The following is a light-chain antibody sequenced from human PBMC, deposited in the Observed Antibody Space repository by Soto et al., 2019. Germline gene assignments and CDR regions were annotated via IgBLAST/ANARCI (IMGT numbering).Light chain of an antibody. Sequence: EIVLTQSPGTLSLSPGERATLSRRASQSVSSSYLARYQQKPGQAPRLLIYGASSRATGIPDRFSGSGSGTDFTLTISRLEPEDFAVYYCQQYGSSPLFTFGPGTKVDIK. CDR2: GAS. J-gene: IGKJ3*01. V-gene: IGKV3-20*01. CDR3: QQYGSSPLFT. CDR1: QSVSSSY.